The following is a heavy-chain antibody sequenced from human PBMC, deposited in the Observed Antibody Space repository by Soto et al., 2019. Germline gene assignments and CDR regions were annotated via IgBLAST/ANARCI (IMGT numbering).Heavy chain of an antibody. CDR3: ARGGGAKGTYYDFWSGYRWFDP. CDR1: GGSFSGYY. Sequence: SETLSLTCAVYGGSFSGYYWSWIRQPPGKGLEWIGEINHSGSTNYNPSLKSRVTISVDTSKNQFSLKLSSATAADTAVYYCARGGGAKGTYYDFWSGYRWFDPWGQGTLVTVSS. D-gene: IGHD3-3*01. V-gene: IGHV4-34*01. J-gene: IGHJ5*02. CDR2: INHSGST.